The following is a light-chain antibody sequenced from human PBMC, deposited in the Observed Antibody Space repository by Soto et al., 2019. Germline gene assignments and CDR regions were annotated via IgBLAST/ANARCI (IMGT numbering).Light chain of an antibody. CDR1: QGMSTY. Sequence: DIQLTQSPSFLSASVGDTVTITCRASQGMSTYLAWYQQKPGKVPKLLIRSASTLQSGVPPRFSGGGSGTEFTLTISTLQPDDYVIYYCQQLNGYQLAFGGGTNVEIK. CDR2: SAS. J-gene: IGKJ4*01. V-gene: IGKV1-9*01. CDR3: QQLNGYQLA.